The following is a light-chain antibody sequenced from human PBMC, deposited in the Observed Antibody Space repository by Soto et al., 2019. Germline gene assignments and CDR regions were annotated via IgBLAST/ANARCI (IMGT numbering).Light chain of an antibody. V-gene: IGKV3-11*01. CDR3: QQRSDWLPIT. J-gene: IGKJ5*01. Sequence: EFVLTQSPATLSLSPGERATLSCRASQSVSESLAWYQQKPGQAPRLLIYDVSYRATGIPVRFSGSGSGTDFTLTISSLEPEDFAVYYCQQRSDWLPITFGQGTRLSIK. CDR2: DVS. CDR1: QSVSES.